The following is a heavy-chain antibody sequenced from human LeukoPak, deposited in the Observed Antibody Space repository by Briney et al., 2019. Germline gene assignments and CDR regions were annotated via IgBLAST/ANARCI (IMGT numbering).Heavy chain of an antibody. CDR1: GGSVSSGSYY. V-gene: IGHV4-61*01. CDR3: ARGDDILTGYYPFDY. CDR2: IYYSGST. J-gene: IGHJ4*02. D-gene: IGHD3-9*01. Sequence: SETLSLTCTVSGGSVSSGSYYWSWIRQPPGKGLEWIGYIYYSGSTNYNPSLKSRVTISVDTSKNQFSLKLSSVTAADTAVYYCARGDDILTGYYPFDYWGPGTLVTVSS.